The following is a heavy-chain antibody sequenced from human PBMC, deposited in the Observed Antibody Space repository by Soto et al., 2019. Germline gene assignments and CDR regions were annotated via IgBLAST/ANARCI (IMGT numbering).Heavy chain of an antibody. CDR3: ARLSPGTGYFQH. CDR1: GFAFNTYW. Sequence: GGSLRLSCAASGFAFNTYWMTWVRQAPGKGLEWVSYISSSSSNKYYADSVKGRFTISRDNAKNSLYLQMNSLRAEDTAVYYCARLSPGTGYFQHWGQGTLVTVSS. CDR2: ISSSSSNK. V-gene: IGHV3-48*01. J-gene: IGHJ1*01. D-gene: IGHD6-13*01.